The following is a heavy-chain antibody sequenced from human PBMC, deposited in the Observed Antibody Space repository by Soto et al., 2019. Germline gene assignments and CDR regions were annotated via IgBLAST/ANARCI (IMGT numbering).Heavy chain of an antibody. CDR2: IYYSGST. CDR3: ARQIGPGLPGIAAAGPDY. CDR1: GGSISSSSYY. Sequence: QLQLQESGPGLVKPSETLSLTCTVSGGSISSSSYYWGWIRQPPGKGLEWIGSIYYSGSTYYNPSLKSRVTISVDTSKNQFSLKLSSVTAADTAVYYCARQIGPGLPGIAAAGPDYWGQGTLVTVSS. D-gene: IGHD6-13*01. J-gene: IGHJ4*02. V-gene: IGHV4-39*01.